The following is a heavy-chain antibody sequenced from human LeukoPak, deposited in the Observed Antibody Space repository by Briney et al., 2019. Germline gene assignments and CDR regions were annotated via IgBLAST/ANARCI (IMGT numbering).Heavy chain of an antibody. Sequence: GGSLRLSCATSGFSFYNAWMNWVRQTPGKGLEWVGRIRSNSDGGTIDYAAPVKGRFTLSRDDSKDTLYLQMNSLQTEDTAVYYCATDFYDSTWGQGTLVTVSS. V-gene: IGHV3-15*07. J-gene: IGHJ5*02. D-gene: IGHD3-22*01. CDR2: IRSNSDGGTI. CDR3: ATDFYDST. CDR1: GFSFYNAW.